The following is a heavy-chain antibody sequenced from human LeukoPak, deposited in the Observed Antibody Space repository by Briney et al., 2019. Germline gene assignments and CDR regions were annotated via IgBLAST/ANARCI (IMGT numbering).Heavy chain of an antibody. Sequence: GGSLRLSCAASGFNFSSYWMSWVRQAPGKGLEWVANIKQDGSEKYYVDSVKGRFTISRDNAKNSLYLQMNSLRAEDTAVYYCARDRRGPFDYWGQGTLVTVSS. CDR3: ARDRRGPFDY. J-gene: IGHJ4*02. D-gene: IGHD3-10*01. CDR1: GFNFSSYW. CDR2: IKQDGSEK. V-gene: IGHV3-7*03.